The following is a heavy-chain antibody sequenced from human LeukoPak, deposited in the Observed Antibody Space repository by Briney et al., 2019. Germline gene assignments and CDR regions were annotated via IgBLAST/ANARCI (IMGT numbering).Heavy chain of an antibody. V-gene: IGHV3-30*04. CDR1: GFTFSNYA. CDR3: AKEVVPEWSDMCYGQLFHS. J-gene: IGHJ1*01. Sequence: PGGSLRLSCTASGFTFSNYAMQWVRQAPGKGLEWVAVISYDGRKEYYEDSVKGRLTSSRDNSKNTLFLQTDSPREEDTALYYCAKEVVPEWSDMCYGQLFHSWGQGTLVTVSS. CDR2: ISYDGRKE. D-gene: IGHD2-2*01.